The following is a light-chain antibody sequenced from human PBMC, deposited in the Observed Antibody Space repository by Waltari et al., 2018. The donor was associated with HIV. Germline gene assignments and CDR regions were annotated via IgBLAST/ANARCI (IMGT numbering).Light chain of an antibody. CDR1: STDIGTYNF. J-gene: IGLJ2*01. CDR2: DVT. CDR3: VSYTEKDTFLL. Sequence: QSALTQPPSASRSPGQSVALSCTGSSTDIGTYNFVSWYQHHPGKAPKLLIYDVTRRPPGIPDRFSGTKSGYTASLTVSDLQVEDEADYYCVSYTEKDTFLLFGGGTKLAV. V-gene: IGLV2-8*02.